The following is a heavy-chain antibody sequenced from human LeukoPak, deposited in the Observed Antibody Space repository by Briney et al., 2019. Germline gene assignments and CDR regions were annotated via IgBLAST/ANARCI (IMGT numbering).Heavy chain of an antibody. CDR2: ISSSSSYI. V-gene: IGHV3-21*01. CDR1: GFTFSSYW. J-gene: IGHJ4*02. Sequence: GGSLRLSCAASGFTFSSYWMSWVRQAPGKGLEWVSSISSSSSYIYYADSVKGRFTISRDNAKNSLYLQMNSLRAEDTAVYYCARDLYYDSSGYHFDYWGQGTLVTVSS. CDR3: ARDLYYDSSGYHFDY. D-gene: IGHD3-22*01.